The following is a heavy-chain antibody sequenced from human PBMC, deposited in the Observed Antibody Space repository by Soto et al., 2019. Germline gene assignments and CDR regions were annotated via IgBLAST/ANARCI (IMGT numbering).Heavy chain of an antibody. CDR3: ATDGTVVVGADSAFDI. D-gene: IGHD2-21*01. Sequence: QVLLVQSGPEVKKPGSSVKISCKASGGTFSNHAFSWVRQAPGQGLEWMGTIIPIFGATNYAQNFQGRVTITADESTSTAYMDLSSLRFEDTAVYYCATDGTVVVGADSAFDIWGEGTMVTVCS. CDR2: IIPIFGAT. V-gene: IGHV1-69*18. J-gene: IGHJ3*02. CDR1: GGTFSNHA.